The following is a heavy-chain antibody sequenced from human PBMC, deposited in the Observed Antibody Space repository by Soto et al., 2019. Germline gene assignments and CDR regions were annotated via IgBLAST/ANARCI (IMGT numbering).Heavy chain of an antibody. CDR1: GGSISSYY. CDR2: VHHSWGS. D-gene: IGHD3-22*01. J-gene: IGHJ5*02. V-gene: IGHV4-59*08. CDR3: ARLGAYYQSLDP. Sequence: SETLSLTCTVSGGSISSYYWSWIRQPPGKGMEWIGYVHHSWGSTYNPSLQSRVAISLDTSKSQFSLTLRSVTAADTAVYYCARLGAYYQSLDPWGQGILVTVSS.